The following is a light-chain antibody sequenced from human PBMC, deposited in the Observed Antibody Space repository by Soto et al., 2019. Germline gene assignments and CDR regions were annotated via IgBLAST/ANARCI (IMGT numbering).Light chain of an antibody. Sequence: DLQMTQSPSSLSASVGDRVTITCRASQSISSYLNWYQQKPGKAPKLLIYAASSLQSVVPSRFHGSGSGTDFTLTISSLQREDFATYYCQQSYSTLYTFGQGTKLEIK. CDR1: QSISSY. V-gene: IGKV1-39*01. CDR2: AAS. CDR3: QQSYSTLYT. J-gene: IGKJ2*01.